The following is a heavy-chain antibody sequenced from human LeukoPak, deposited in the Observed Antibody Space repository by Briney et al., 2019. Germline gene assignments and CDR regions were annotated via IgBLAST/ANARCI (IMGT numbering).Heavy chain of an antibody. CDR1: GFTISSFA. J-gene: IGHJ6*02. CDR3: ARNDDMDV. V-gene: IGHV3-48*03. Sequence: GGSLRLSCAASGFTISSFALNWVRQAPGKGLECISYTDNSGSTIYYAASVGGRFAMTRDNDKNSLYLQMDSLRADDTAIYYFARNDDMDVWGQGTTVTVSS. CDR2: TDNSGSTI.